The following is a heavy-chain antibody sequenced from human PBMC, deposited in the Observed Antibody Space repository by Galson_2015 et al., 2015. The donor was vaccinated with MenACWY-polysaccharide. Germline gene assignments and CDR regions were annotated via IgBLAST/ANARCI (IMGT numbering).Heavy chain of an antibody. CDR1: GFTFDDYA. V-gene: IGHV3-9*01. D-gene: IGHD2-8*01. Sequence: SLRLSCAASGFTFDDYAMHWVRQAPGKGLEWVSGISWNSGSIGYTDSVKGRFTISRDNAKNSLYLHMNSLRAGDTALYYCAKDIMGSYYYGMDVWGQGTTVTVSS. CDR2: ISWNSGSI. CDR3: AKDIMGSYYYGMDV. J-gene: IGHJ6*02.